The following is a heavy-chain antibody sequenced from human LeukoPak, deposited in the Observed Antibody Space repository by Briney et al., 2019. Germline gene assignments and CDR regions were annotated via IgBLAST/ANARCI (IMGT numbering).Heavy chain of an antibody. Sequence: PGGSLRLSCVASGFTFSSYAMSWVRQAPGKGLEWVSLISTSSRTHYADSMKGRFTISRDNSKNTLYLQMNSLRAEDTAVYYCAKEPTVITRYMDVWGKGTTVTISS. CDR3: AKEPTVITRYMDV. D-gene: IGHD4-23*01. J-gene: IGHJ6*03. CDR2: ISTSSRT. CDR1: GFTFSSYA. V-gene: IGHV3-23*01.